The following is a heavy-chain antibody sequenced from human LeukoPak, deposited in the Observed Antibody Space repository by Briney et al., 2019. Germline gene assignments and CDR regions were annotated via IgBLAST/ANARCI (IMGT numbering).Heavy chain of an antibody. CDR1: GGSISSYY. CDR2: IYYSGST. Sequence: SETLSLTCTVSGGSISSYYWSCIRQPPRKGLEWIGYIYYSGSTNYNPSLKSRVTISVDTSKNQFSLKLSSVTAADTAVYYCARSANWFDPWGQGTLVTVSS. J-gene: IGHJ5*02. V-gene: IGHV4-59*01. CDR3: ARSANWFDP.